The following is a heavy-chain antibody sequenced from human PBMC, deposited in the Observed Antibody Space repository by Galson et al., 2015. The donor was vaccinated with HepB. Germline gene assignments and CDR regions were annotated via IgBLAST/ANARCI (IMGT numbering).Heavy chain of an antibody. J-gene: IGHJ6*02. CDR1: GFTVSSNY. D-gene: IGHD2-15*01. Sequence: LRLSCAASGFTVSSNYMSWVRQAPGKGLEWVSIIYSDGSTYYADSVKGRFTISRDNSKNTLYLQINSLKAEDTAVYYCARVLFIDCSGGSCASHSYYYGMDVWGQGTTVTVSS. V-gene: IGHV3-53*01. CDR3: ARVLFIDCSGGSCASHSYYYGMDV. CDR2: IYSDGST.